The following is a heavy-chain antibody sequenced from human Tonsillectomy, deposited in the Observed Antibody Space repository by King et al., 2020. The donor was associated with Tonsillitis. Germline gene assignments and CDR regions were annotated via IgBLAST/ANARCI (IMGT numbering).Heavy chain of an antibody. CDR3: TTDNEQWLVPPFFDY. CDR2: IKSKTDGGTT. V-gene: IGHV3-15*01. J-gene: IGHJ4*02. D-gene: IGHD6-19*01. Sequence: VQLVESGGGLVKPGGSLRLSCAASGFTFSNAFMSWVRQAPGKGLEWVGRIKSKTDGGTTDYAAPVKGRFTISRDESKNTLYLQMNSLKIEDTAVYYWTTDNEQWLVPPFFDYWGQGTLVTVSS. CDR1: GFTFSNAF.